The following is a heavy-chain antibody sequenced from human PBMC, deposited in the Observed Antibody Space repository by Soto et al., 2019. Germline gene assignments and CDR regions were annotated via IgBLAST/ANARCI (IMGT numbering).Heavy chain of an antibody. CDR3: ARERPDGARLDP. J-gene: IGHJ5*02. V-gene: IGHV4-30-4*01. CDR2: IYHSGST. Sequence: QVQLQESGPGLVKPSQTLSLTCTVSGGSISSGDYYWSWIRQPPGKGLEWIGYIYHSGSTYYNPSLKSRVTTSVATSKTQFSLKLSSVTAADTAVYYCARERPDGARLDPWGQGTLVTVSS. D-gene: IGHD6-6*01. CDR1: GGSISSGDYY.